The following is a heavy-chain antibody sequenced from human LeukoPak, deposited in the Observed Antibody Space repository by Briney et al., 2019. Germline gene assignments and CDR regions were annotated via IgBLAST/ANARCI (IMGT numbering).Heavy chain of an antibody. Sequence: PGGSLRLSCEASGFTFSDPYMSWIRQAPGKGLECLSYISGSGTDINYADSVRGRFTISRDNAKNSLYLQMNSLRAEDTAVYYCARANDNYYYYYMDVWGKGTTVTISS. CDR2: ISGSGTDI. V-gene: IGHV3-11*04. CDR3: ARANDNYYYYYMDV. CDR1: GFTFSDPY. J-gene: IGHJ6*03. D-gene: IGHD3-9*01.